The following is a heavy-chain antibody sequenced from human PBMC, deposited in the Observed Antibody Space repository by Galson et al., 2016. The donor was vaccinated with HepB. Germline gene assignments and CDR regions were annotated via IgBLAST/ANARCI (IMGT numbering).Heavy chain of an antibody. V-gene: IGHV3-15*01. CDR3: TTGEASTSCYPHQCVGWFDP. Sequence: GSLRLSCAASGFMFSDAWMTWVRQAPGKGPEWVGRIKSKSDGETTAYGAPVKGRFTISRDDSRNTLYLQMNSLKSEDTAVYYCTTGEASTSCYPHQCVGWFDPWGQGTLVTVSS. D-gene: IGHD2-2*01. CDR2: IKSKSDGETT. J-gene: IGHJ5*02. CDR1: GFMFSDAW.